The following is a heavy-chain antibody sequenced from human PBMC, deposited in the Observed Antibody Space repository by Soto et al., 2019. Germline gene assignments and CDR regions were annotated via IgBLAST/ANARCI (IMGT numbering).Heavy chain of an antibody. CDR1: GFTVSSNY. CDR2: IYSGGST. J-gene: IGHJ6*02. CDR3: ARDYYYGMDV. V-gene: IGHV3-53*01. Sequence: PGGSLRLSCAASGFTVSSNYMSWARQAPGKGLEWVSVIYSGGSTYYADSVRGRFTISRDNSKNTLYLQMNSLRAEDTAVYYCARDYYYGMDVWGQGTTVTVSS.